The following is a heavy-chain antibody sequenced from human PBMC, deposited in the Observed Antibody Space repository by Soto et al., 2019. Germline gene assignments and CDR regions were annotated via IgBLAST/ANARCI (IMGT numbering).Heavy chain of an antibody. D-gene: IGHD2-21*02. V-gene: IGHV1-3*01. Sequence: GASVKVSCKASGYTFTSYAMHWVRQAPGQRLEWMGWINAGNGNTKYSQKFQGRVTITRDTSASTAYMELSSLRSEDTAVYYCALRIVVVTGGEAFDIWGQGTMVTVSS. J-gene: IGHJ3*02. CDR1: GYTFTSYA. CDR3: ALRIVVVTGGEAFDI. CDR2: INAGNGNT.